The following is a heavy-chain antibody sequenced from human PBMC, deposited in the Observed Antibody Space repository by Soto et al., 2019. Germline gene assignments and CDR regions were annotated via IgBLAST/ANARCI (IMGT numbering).Heavy chain of an antibody. D-gene: IGHD3-9*01. CDR3: AGDFDGPSGFDI. V-gene: IGHV4-59*01. J-gene: IGHJ3*02. CDR1: GGSIRGYY. CDR2: IDYHGST. Sequence: QVQLQESGPGLVKPSETLSITCTVSGGSIRGYYWSLIRQPPGKRLEWIGYIDYHGSTNYNPSLKSRVTIAVDTSKKQFSLNRGSVTAADTAIYFCAGDFDGPSGFDIWGKGTMVTVAS.